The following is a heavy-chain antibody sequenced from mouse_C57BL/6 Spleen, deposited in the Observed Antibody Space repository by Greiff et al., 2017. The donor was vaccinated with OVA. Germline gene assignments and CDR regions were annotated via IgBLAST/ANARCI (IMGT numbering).Heavy chain of an antibody. J-gene: IGHJ1*03. D-gene: IGHD1-1*01. V-gene: IGHV1-55*01. Sequence: VQLQQSGAELVKPGASVKMSCKASGYTFTSYWITWVKQRPGQGLEWIGDIYPGSGSTNYNEKFKSKATLTVDTSSSTAYMQLSSLTSEDSAVYYCARRDCGSRAEGYFDVWGTGTTVTVSS. CDR2: IYPGSGST. CDR1: GYTFTSYW. CDR3: ARRDCGSRAEGYFDV.